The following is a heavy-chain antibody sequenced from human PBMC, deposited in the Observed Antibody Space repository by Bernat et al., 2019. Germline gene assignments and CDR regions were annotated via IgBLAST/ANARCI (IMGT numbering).Heavy chain of an antibody. CDR2: ISGSGGST. Sequence: EVQLLESGGGLVQPGGSLRLSCAASGFTFSSYAMSWVRQAPGKGLEWVSAISGSGGSTYYADSVKGRFTISRDNSKNTLYLQMNSLRAEDTAVYYCAKDIVVVVADDGAFDIWGQGTMVTVSS. CDR3: AKDIVVVVADDGAFDI. V-gene: IGHV3-23*01. J-gene: IGHJ3*02. D-gene: IGHD2-15*01. CDR1: GFTFSSYA.